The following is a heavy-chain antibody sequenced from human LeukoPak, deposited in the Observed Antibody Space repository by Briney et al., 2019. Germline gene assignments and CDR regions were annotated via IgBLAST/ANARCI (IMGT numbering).Heavy chain of an antibody. CDR3: AKATRPTYYYYYYMDV. CDR2: INTNTGDP. V-gene: IGHV7-4-1*02. J-gene: IGHJ6*03. Sequence: ASVKVSCKASGGTFSSYAISWVRQAPGQGLEWMGWINTNTGDPTYAQGFTGRFVFSLDTSVSTAYLQISSLKAEDTAVYYCAKATRPTYYYYYYMDVWGKGTTVTVSS. CDR1: GGTFSSYA.